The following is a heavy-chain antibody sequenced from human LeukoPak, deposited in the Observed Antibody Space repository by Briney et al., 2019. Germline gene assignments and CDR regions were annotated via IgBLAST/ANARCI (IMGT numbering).Heavy chain of an antibody. D-gene: IGHD3-22*01. CDR1: GYTFTSYD. J-gene: IGHJ4*02. Sequence: ASVKVSCKASGYTFTSYDINWVRQATGQGLEWMGWMNPNSDNTGYAKKFQGRVTITRNTSISTAYMELSSLRSEDTAVYYCARRSRGNYYYDSSGYYYAIDYWGQGTLVTVSS. V-gene: IGHV1-8*03. CDR2: MNPNSDNT. CDR3: ARRSRGNYYYDSSGYYYAIDY.